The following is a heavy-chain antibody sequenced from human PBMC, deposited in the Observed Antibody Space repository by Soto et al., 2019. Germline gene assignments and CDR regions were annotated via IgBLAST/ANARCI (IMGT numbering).Heavy chain of an antibody. CDR3: AISPSEFWSGYYTSYYYYYMDV. CDR1: GYTFTSYY. V-gene: IGHV1-46*03. J-gene: IGHJ6*03. CDR2: INPSGGST. D-gene: IGHD3-3*01. Sequence: ASVKVSCKASGYTFTSYYMHWVRQAPGQGLEWMGIINPSGGSTSYAQKFQGRVTMTRDTSTSTVYMELSSLRSEDTAVYYCAISPSEFWSGYYTSYYYYYMDVWGKGTTVTVSS.